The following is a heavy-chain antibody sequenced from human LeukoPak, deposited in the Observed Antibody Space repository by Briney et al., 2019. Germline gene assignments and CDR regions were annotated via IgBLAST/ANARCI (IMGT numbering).Heavy chain of an antibody. CDR3: ARHVTHAFDI. CDR1: GGSISSGGYY. D-gene: IGHD2-21*02. Sequence: SGTLSLTCTVSGGSISSGGYYWGWIRQPPGKGLEWIGSIYYSGGTYYNPSLKSRVTISVDTSKNQFSLKLSSVTAADTAVYYCARHVTHAFDIWGQGTMVTVSS. CDR2: IYYSGGT. V-gene: IGHV4-39*01. J-gene: IGHJ3*02.